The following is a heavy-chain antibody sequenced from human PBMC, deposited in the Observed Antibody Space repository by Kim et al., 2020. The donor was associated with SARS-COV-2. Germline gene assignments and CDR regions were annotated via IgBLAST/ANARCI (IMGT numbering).Heavy chain of an antibody. D-gene: IGHD3-10*01. CDR1: GGSFSGYY. CDR3: ARRLSNTSGWGSDYCDL. CDR2: INHSGRT. Sequence: SETLSLTCAVHGGSFSGYYWSWIRQPPGKGLEWIWEINHSGRTNYNPSLKRRVTISVDTSKNQFSLKLTSVTAADTAVYYCARRLSNTSGWGSDYCDLWGQGTLVTVSS. J-gene: IGHJ4*02. V-gene: IGHV4-34*01.